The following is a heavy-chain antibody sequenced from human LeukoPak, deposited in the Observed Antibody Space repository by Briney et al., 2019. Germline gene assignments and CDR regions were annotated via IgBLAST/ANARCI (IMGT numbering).Heavy chain of an antibody. J-gene: IGHJ4*02. V-gene: IGHV3-23*01. D-gene: IGHD4-23*01. CDR1: GFTFSTYG. Sequence: TGGSLRLSCAASGFTFSTYGMNWVRQAPGKGLEWVSGITPDAGRTYYADSVKGRFTISRDISTSTLYLQMNSLRAEDTSVYYCARPKMAVVTPLDYWGQGTLVTVSS. CDR3: ARPKMAVVTPLDY. CDR2: ITPDAGRT.